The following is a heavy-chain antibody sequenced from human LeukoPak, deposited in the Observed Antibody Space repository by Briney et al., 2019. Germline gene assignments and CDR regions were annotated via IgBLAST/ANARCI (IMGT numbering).Heavy chain of an antibody. CDR3: ARGGNWNLDY. V-gene: IGHV3-74*01. Sequence: PGGPLSLSCAASGFTFSSYWMHWVRQAPGKGREWASGINSEGSSTSYADSVKGRFTISRDNAKNTLYLQMNSLRAEDTAVYYCARGGNWNLDYWGQGTLVTVSS. CDR2: INSEGSST. CDR1: GFTFSSYW. D-gene: IGHD1-20*01. J-gene: IGHJ4*02.